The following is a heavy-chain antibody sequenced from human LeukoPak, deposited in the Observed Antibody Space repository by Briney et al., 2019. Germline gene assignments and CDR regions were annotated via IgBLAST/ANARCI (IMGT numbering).Heavy chain of an antibody. J-gene: IGHJ6*02. CDR1: GYTFTSYD. CDR2: MNPNSGNT. CDR3: ARGKYSSSWYVLKHYYYGMDV. D-gene: IGHD6-13*01. Sequence: ASVKVSCKASGYTFTSYDINWVRQATGQGLEWMGWMNPNSGNTGYAQKFQGRVTMTRNTSISTAYMEPSSLRSEDTAVYYCARGKYSSSWYVLKHYYYGMDVWGQGTTVTVSS. V-gene: IGHV1-8*01.